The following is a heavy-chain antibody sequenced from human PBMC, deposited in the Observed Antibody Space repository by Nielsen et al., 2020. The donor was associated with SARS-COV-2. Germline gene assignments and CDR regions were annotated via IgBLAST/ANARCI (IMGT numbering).Heavy chain of an antibody. D-gene: IGHD5-24*01. CDR2: ITGGGSK. Sequence: GESLKISCFGSGFTFSPFAMIWVRQAPGKGPEWVSGITGGGSKYYADSVKGRFFISRDNSVNTVYLQMNSLTADDTGVYFCAKDRTVGDGYGENDYWGRGTLVTVSS. CDR3: AKDRTVGDGYGENDY. CDR1: GFTFSPFA. V-gene: IGHV3-23*01. J-gene: IGHJ4*02.